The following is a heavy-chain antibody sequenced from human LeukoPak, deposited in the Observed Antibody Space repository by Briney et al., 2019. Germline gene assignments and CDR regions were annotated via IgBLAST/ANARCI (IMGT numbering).Heavy chain of an antibody. D-gene: IGHD6-19*01. Sequence: GGSLRLSCAASGFTFSSYAMSWVRQAPGKGLEWVSAISGSGGSTYYADSVKGRFTISRDNSKNTLYLQMNSLRAEDTAVYYCAKDWVAVAGSSRSAFDIWGQGTMVTVSS. CDR3: AKDWVAVAGSSRSAFDI. J-gene: IGHJ3*02. V-gene: IGHV3-23*01. CDR2: ISGSGGST. CDR1: GFTFSSYA.